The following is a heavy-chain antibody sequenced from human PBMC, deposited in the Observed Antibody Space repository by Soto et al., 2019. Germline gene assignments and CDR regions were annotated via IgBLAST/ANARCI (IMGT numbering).Heavy chain of an antibody. D-gene: IGHD3-3*01. Sequence: QVKLVQSGAEVKKPGASVKVSCKASGYTFTSYGISWVRQAPGQGLEWMGWISAYNGNTNYAQKLQGRVTMTTDTSTSTAYMELRSLRSDDTAVYYGARDVRFLEWLPYFDYWGQGTLVTVSS. J-gene: IGHJ4*02. CDR2: ISAYNGNT. V-gene: IGHV1-18*01. CDR3: ARDVRFLEWLPYFDY. CDR1: GYTFTSYG.